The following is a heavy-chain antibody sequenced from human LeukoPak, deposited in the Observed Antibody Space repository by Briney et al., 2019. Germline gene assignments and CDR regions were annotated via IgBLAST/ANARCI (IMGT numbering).Heavy chain of an antibody. CDR3: ARDHGSYGSGSYYNRAVHFDY. J-gene: IGHJ4*02. D-gene: IGHD3-10*01. Sequence: SVKVSCKASGGTFSSYAISWVRQAPGQGLEGMGGIIPIFGTANYAQKFQGRVTITADESTSTAYMELSSLRSEDTAVYYCARDHGSYGSGSYYNRAVHFDYWGQGTLVTVSS. CDR1: GGTFSSYA. V-gene: IGHV1-69*13. CDR2: IIPIFGTA.